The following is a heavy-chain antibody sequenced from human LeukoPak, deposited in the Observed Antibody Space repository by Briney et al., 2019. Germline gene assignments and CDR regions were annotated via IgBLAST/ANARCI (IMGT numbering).Heavy chain of an antibody. CDR1: GYTFTSYY. Sequence: SCKASGYTFTSYYMHWVRQAPGKGLEWVAVISYDGSNKYYADSVQGRFTISRDNSKNTLYLQMNSLRAEDTAVYYCATDQLWSPWELLGAGDYWGQGTLVTVSS. V-gene: IGHV3-30*03. CDR2: ISYDGSNK. J-gene: IGHJ4*02. CDR3: ATDQLWSPWELLGAGDY. D-gene: IGHD1-26*01.